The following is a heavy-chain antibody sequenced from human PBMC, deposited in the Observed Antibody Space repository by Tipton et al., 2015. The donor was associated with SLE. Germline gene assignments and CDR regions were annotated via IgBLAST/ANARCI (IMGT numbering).Heavy chain of an antibody. CDR2: ISAYNGNT. Sequence: QLVQSGAEVKKPGASVKVSCKASGYTFTSYGISWVRQAPGQGLEWMGWISAYNGNTNYAQKLQGRVTMTTDTSTSTACMELMSLSSDDTTVYYFARGGYMGYDNYWYFDLWVRGTLVTVSS. CDR3: ARGGYMGYDNYWYFDL. J-gene: IGHJ2*01. CDR1: GYTFTSYG. D-gene: IGHD5-12*01. V-gene: IGHV1-18*01.